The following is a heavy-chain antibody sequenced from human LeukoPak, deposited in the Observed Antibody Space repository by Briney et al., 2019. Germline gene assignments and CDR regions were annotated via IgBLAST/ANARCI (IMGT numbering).Heavy chain of an antibody. D-gene: IGHD2/OR15-2a*01. J-gene: IGHJ4*02. Sequence: SGPTQVNPTETLIMTCSLSGFSVNTRGVAVGWIRQPPGKALQWLALIYWDDDTRYNPSLKTRLTITKDTSNNQVVFRMTNMDLVDTATYFCSRTDTGYFYGFDYWGQGARVTVSS. CDR1: GFSVNTRGVA. CDR2: IYWDDDT. V-gene: IGHV2-5*02. CDR3: SRTDTGYFYGFDY.